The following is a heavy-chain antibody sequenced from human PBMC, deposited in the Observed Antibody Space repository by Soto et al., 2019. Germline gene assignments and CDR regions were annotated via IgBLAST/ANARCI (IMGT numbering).Heavy chain of an antibody. CDR3: AKDRAATPYYFDY. CDR1: GFTFSSYA. CDR2: ISGSGGST. V-gene: IGHV3-23*01. Sequence: EVQLLESGGGLVQPGGSLRLSCAASGFTFSSYAMSWVRQAPGKGLEWVSAISGSGGSTYYADSVKGRFTISRDNSKNPLYLQMNSLRAEDTAVYYCAKDRAATPYYFDYWGQGTLVTVSS. J-gene: IGHJ4*02. D-gene: IGHD2-15*01.